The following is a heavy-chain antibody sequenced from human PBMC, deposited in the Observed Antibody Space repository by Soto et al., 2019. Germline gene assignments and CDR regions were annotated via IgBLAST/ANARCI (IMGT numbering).Heavy chain of an antibody. CDR1: GFTFSSYA. J-gene: IGHJ3*02. Sequence: GGSLRLSCSASGFTFSSYAMHWVRQAPGKGLEYVSAISSNGGSTYYADSVKGRFTISRDNSKNTLYLQMSSLRAEDTAVYYCVKDRDTSGFHNDDAFDIWGQGTMVTVSS. D-gene: IGHD3-22*01. V-gene: IGHV3-64D*06. CDR3: VKDRDTSGFHNDDAFDI. CDR2: ISSNGGST.